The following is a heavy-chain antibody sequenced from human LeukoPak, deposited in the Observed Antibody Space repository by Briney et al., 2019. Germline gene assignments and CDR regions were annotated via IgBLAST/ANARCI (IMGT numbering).Heavy chain of an antibody. J-gene: IGHJ4*02. CDR2: INNNSGGT. CDR1: GYTFTGYY. Sequence: GASVKVSCKASGYTFTGYYMHWVRQAPGQGLEWMGWINNNSGGTNYAQKFQGRVTMTRDTSISTAYMELSRLRSDDTAVYYCAREGYCSGASCLDYWGQGTLVTVSS. CDR3: AREGYCSGASCLDY. V-gene: IGHV1-2*02. D-gene: IGHD2-15*01.